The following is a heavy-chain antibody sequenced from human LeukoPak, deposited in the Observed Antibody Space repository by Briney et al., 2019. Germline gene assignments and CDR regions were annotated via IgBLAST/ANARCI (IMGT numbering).Heavy chain of an antibody. CDR2: ISSSSSYI. Sequence: GGSLRLSCAASGFTFSSYSMNWVRQAPGKGLEWVSSISSSSSYIYYADSVKGRFTTSRDNAKNSLYLQMNSLRAEDTAVYYCATRYCSSTSCYHWYFDLWGRGTLVTVSS. D-gene: IGHD2-2*01. CDR1: GFTFSSYS. J-gene: IGHJ2*01. V-gene: IGHV3-21*01. CDR3: ATRYCSSTSCYHWYFDL.